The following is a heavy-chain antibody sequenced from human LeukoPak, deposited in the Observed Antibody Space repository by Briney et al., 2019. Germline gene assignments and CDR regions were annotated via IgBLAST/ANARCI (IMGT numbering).Heavy chain of an antibody. CDR1: GGPISSYY. CDR2: IYTSGST. D-gene: IGHD3-16*02. J-gene: IGHJ4*02. V-gene: IGHV4-4*07. Sequence: PSETLSLTCTVSGGPISSYYWSWIRQPAGKGLEWIGRIYTSGSTNYSPSLKSRVTLSVDTSKNQFSLRLSSVTAADTAVYYCARRTFGGVIAYWGQGTLVTVSS. CDR3: ARRTFGGVIAY.